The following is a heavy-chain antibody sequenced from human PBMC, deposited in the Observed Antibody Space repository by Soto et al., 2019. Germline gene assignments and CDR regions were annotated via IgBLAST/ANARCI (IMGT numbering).Heavy chain of an antibody. CDR3: ARDTDTMVTFDH. Sequence: QVQLVQSGTEVKKPGASVKVSCKASGYTFTSYGISWVRQAPGQGLEWMGWISAYNGNTNYAQKFQGRVTMTTDTSTSTAYMELGSLISDDTAVYYFARDTDTMVTFDHWGQGTLVTVSS. D-gene: IGHD2-21*02. V-gene: IGHV1-18*01. J-gene: IGHJ4*02. CDR1: GYTFTSYG. CDR2: ISAYNGNT.